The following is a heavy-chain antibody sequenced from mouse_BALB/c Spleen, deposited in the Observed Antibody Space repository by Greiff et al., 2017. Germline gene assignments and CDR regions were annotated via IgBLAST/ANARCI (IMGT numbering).Heavy chain of an antibody. CDR1: GFTFSDYY. D-gene: IGHD2-10*02. Sequence: EVQGVESGGGLVKPGGSLKLSCAASGFTFSDYYMYWVRQTPEKRLEWVATISDGGSYTYYPDSVKGRFTISRDNAKNNLYLQMSSLKSEDTAMYYCARGGYGYAMDYWGQGTSVTVSS. J-gene: IGHJ4*01. CDR3: ARGGYGYAMDY. V-gene: IGHV5-4*02. CDR2: ISDGGSYT.